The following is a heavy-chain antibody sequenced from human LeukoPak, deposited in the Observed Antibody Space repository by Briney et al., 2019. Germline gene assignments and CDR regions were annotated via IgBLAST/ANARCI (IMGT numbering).Heavy chain of an antibody. D-gene: IGHD3-22*01. V-gene: IGHV4-39*07. CDR2: IKHSGST. J-gene: IGHJ4*02. CDR1: GGSISSSSYY. Sequence: SETLSLTCTVSGGSISSSSYYWSWIRQPPGKGLEWIGEIKHSGSTNYNPSLKSRVTISVDTSKNQFSLKLSSVTAADTAVYYCARTYYYDSSGYYGEIDYWGQGTLVTVSS. CDR3: ARTYYYDSSGYYGEIDY.